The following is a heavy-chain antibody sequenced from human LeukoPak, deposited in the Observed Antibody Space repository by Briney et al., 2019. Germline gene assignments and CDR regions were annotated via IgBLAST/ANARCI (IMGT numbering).Heavy chain of an antibody. J-gene: IGHJ4*02. V-gene: IGHV3-21*01. D-gene: IGHD3-10*01. CDR3: ARDQWVRGKNDY. Sequence: PGGSLRLSCAASGFTFSSYSMNWVRQAPGKGLEWVSSISSSSSYIYYADSVKGRFTISRDNAKNSLYLQMNSLRAEDTAVYYCARDQWVRGKNDYWGQGTLVTVSS. CDR1: GFTFSSYS. CDR2: ISSSSSYI.